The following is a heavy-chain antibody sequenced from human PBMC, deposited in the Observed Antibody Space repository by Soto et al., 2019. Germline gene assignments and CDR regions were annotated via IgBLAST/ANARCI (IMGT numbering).Heavy chain of an antibody. CDR2: ISAYNGNT. V-gene: IGHV1-18*01. CDR1: GYTFTSYF. J-gene: IGHJ6*02. Sequence: ASVKVSCKASGYTFTSYFITWVRQAPGQGLEWMGWISAYNGNTNYAQMLQGRVTMTTDTSTATAYMEMRSLGSDDTAVYYCARPNYYSGMDVWGQGTTVTVSS. CDR3: ARPNYYSGMDV.